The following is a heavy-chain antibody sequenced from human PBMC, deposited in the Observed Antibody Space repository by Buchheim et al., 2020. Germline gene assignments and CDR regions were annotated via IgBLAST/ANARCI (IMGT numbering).Heavy chain of an antibody. V-gene: IGHV4-39*01. CDR3: ARQLYGPFLNWLDT. D-gene: IGHD2-8*01. Sequence: QLQLQESGPGLVKPSETLSLICTVSGGSISSSSYYWGWIRQPPGKGLEWIASIFYSGGTYVNPSLQSRVTISVDTSKNQYSLELTSVTAADTAVYYCARQLYGPFLNWLDTWGQGTL. CDR1: GGSISSSSYY. J-gene: IGHJ5*02. CDR2: IFYSGGT.